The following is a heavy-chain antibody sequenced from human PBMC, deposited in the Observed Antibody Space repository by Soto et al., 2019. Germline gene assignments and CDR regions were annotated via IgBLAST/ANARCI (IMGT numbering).Heavy chain of an antibody. CDR3: ARQGIAVAGNGYYYYYGMDV. CDR1: GGSISSSSYY. Sequence: SETLSLTCTVSGGSISSSSYYWGWIRQPPGKGLEWIGSIYYSGSTYYNPSLKSRVTISVDTSKNQFSLKLSSVTAADTAVYYCARQGIAVAGNGYYYYYGMDVWGQGTTVTVSS. V-gene: IGHV4-39*01. J-gene: IGHJ6*02. D-gene: IGHD6-19*01. CDR2: IYYSGST.